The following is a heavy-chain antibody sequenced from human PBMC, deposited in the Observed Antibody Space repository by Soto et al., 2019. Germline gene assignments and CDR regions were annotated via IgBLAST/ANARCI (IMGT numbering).Heavy chain of an antibody. J-gene: IGHJ4*02. Sequence: EVELLESGGDLVQPGGSLRLSCAASGFTFSSYDINWVRQAPGKGLEWVSAIGIYANTYYAGSVKGRFTISRDDSKNTVYLKLNSLRVDDTAVYYCAKESTVGSPGDYFDSWGQGTLFTVSS. D-gene: IGHD1-26*01. CDR2: IGIYANT. CDR1: GFTFSSYD. CDR3: AKESTVGSPGDYFDS. V-gene: IGHV3-23*01.